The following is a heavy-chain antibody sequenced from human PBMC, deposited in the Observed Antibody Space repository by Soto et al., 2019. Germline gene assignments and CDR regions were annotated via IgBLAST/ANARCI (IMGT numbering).Heavy chain of an antibody. J-gene: IGHJ4*02. CDR2: ISGSGGST. CDR1: GFTFSSYA. Sequence: GGSLRLSCAASGFTFSSYAMSWVRQAPGKGLEWVSAISGSGGSTYYADSVKGRFTISRDNSKNTLYLQMNSLRAEDTAVYYCAKGSGIAAAGPNYFDYWGQGTLVTVSS. CDR3: AKGSGIAAAGPNYFDY. D-gene: IGHD6-13*01. V-gene: IGHV3-23*01.